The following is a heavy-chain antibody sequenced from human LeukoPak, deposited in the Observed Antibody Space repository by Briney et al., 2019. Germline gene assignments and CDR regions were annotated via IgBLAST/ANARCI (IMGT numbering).Heavy chain of an antibody. CDR2: IESKTDGGTT. D-gene: IGHD3-10*01. J-gene: IGHJ4*02. CDR3: TTYGSGRKFDY. CDR1: GFSFSDAW. Sequence: PGGSLRLSCAASGFSFSDAWMSWVRQIPGKGLEWVGRIESKTDGGTTDYAAPVKGRFTISRDDSTNTLYLQMNSLKSENTAVYYCTTYGSGRKFDYWGQGILVTVSS. V-gene: IGHV3-15*04.